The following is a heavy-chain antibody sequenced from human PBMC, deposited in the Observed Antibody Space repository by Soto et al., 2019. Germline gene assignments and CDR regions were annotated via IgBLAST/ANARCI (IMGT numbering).Heavy chain of an antibody. CDR1: GFTFSSYA. J-gene: IGHJ6*02. CDR2: ISYDGNNK. CDR3: ARAGCDGGSCYTLVGLRYGMDV. D-gene: IGHD2-15*01. Sequence: QVQLVESGGVVVQPGRSLRLSCAASGFTFSSYAMYWVRQAPGKGLEWVAVISYDGNNKYYADSVKGRFTISRDNSKNTLYLQMNSLRAEDTAVYYCARAGCDGGSCYTLVGLRYGMDVWGQGTTVTVSS. V-gene: IGHV3-30-3*01.